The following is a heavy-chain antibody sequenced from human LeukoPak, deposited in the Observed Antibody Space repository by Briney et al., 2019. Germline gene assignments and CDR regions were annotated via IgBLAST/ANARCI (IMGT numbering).Heavy chain of an antibody. CDR1: GGSFSGYY. D-gene: IGHD1-26*01. V-gene: IGHV4-34*01. Sequence: SETLSLTCAVYGGSFSGYYWSWIRQPPGKGLEWIGEINHSGSTNYNASLQSRVTISIETSKNQNSLRLNSVTAAGTAMDYRAKSGGYGLIDYWGQGTLVTVSS. CDR3: AKSGGYGLIDY. CDR2: INHSGST. J-gene: IGHJ4*02.